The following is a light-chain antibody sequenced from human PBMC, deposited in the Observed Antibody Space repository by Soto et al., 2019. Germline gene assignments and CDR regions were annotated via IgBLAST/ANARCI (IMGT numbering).Light chain of an antibody. Sequence: QYALTQPASVSASPGQSITISCTGTSSDVGASNYVSWYQQHPGKAPKLMIYEVSNRPSGVSNRFSGSKSGSTASLTISGLQAEDEADYYCSSYTSSSTLAYVFGTGTKLTVL. CDR3: SSYTSSSTLAYV. CDR2: EVS. CDR1: SSDVGASNY. J-gene: IGLJ1*01. V-gene: IGLV2-14*01.